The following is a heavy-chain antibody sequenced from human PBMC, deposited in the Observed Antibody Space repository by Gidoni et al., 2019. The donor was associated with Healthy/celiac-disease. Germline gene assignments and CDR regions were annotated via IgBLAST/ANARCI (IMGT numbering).Heavy chain of an antibody. Sequence: QVQLQESGPGLVKPSQTLSLTCPVSGGSISRGSHYWSWIRQPAGKGLEWIGRIYTSGSTNYNPSLKSRVTISVDTSKNQFSLKLSSVTAADTAVYYCARGRVVEDYYDSSGYFNWFDPWGQGTLVTVSS. J-gene: IGHJ5*02. CDR1: GGSISRGSHY. V-gene: IGHV4-61*02. CDR3: ARGRVVEDYYDSSGYFNWFDP. CDR2: IYTSGST. D-gene: IGHD3-22*01.